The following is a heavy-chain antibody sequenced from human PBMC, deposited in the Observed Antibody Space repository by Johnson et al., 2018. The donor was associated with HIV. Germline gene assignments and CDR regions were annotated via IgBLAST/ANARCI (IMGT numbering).Heavy chain of an antibody. J-gene: IGHJ3*02. CDR3: AKDRLVGATGDAFDI. Sequence: VQLVESGGGLVQPGGSLRLSCAASGFTVSSNYMSWVRQAPGKGLEWVSVIYSGGSPYYADSVKGRFTISRDNSKNTLYLQMNSLRAEDTAVYYCAKDRLVGATGDAFDIWGQGTMVTVSS. CDR1: GFTVSSNY. D-gene: IGHD1-26*01. V-gene: IGHV3-66*01. CDR2: IYSGGSP.